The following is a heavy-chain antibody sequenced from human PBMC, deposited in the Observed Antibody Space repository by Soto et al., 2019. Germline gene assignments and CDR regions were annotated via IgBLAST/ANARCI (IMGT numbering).Heavy chain of an antibody. CDR2: INADYGNT. CDR3: ARCIQGDYFYGMDV. V-gene: IGHV1-18*01. D-gene: IGHD5-18*01. J-gene: IGHJ6*02. CDR1: GYTFYSHS. Sequence: QAQLVQSGAEVKKPGASVKVSCKASGYTFYSHSISWVRQARGQGLEWMGRINADYGNTQYAQKFRGRVTMTTDTATTTVYMELTNLRSDDTAVYYCARCIQGDYFYGMDVWGQGTTVTVSS.